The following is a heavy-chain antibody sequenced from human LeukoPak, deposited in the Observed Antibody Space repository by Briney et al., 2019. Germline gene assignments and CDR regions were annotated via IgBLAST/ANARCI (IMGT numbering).Heavy chain of an antibody. CDR1: GYTFTDYS. J-gene: IGHJ4*02. Sequence: GASVKVSCKASGYTFTDYSLDWVRLAPGQRPEWMGRITPYTGYTHYVQKFKGRVTMTGDTSINTVYLELNSLTSDDTAVYYCARDYWGSFEYWGQGTLVTVSS. CDR3: ARDYWGSFEY. D-gene: IGHD7-27*01. CDR2: ITPYTGYT. V-gene: IGHV1-2*06.